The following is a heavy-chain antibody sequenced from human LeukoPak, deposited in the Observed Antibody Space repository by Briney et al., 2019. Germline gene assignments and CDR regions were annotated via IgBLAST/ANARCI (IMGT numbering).Heavy chain of an antibody. J-gene: IGHJ4*02. CDR2: FYYSGRT. D-gene: IGHD1/OR15-1a*01. CDR3: ARGSIELEH. CDR1: GDPLRRAGYF. V-gene: IGHV4-31*11. Sequence: SETLSLPCAVSGDPLRRAGYFYSWIRQYSGKGLVWFGHFYYSGRTNYNPSLKSRVPLSVDKSQNQFSLELSSVTAADTAVYFCARGSIELEHGGQGTLVTVSS.